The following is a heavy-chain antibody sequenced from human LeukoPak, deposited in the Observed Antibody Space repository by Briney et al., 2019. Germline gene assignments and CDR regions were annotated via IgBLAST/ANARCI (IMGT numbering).Heavy chain of an antibody. CDR2: ISAYNGNT. J-gene: IGHJ4*02. D-gene: IGHD5-12*01. V-gene: IGHV1-18*01. Sequence: ASVKVSCKASGYTFTSYGIRWVRQAPGQGLEWMGWISAYNGNTNYAQKLQGRVTMTTDTSTSTAYMELRSLRSDDTAVYYCARDEAGMVANTLGDYWGQGTLVTVSS. CDR1: GYTFTSYG. CDR3: ARDEAGMVANTLGDY.